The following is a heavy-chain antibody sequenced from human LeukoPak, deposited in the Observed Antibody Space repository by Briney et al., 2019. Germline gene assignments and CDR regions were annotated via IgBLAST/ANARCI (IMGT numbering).Heavy chain of an antibody. CDR3: ATYSSSNGREFQY. Sequence: GGSLRLSCEGSGFTFSNYWMSWVRQAPGKGLEWVANIQQHGSETYYGDSVKGRFTISRDNAKNSLYQQMNSLRAEDTAVYCCATYSSSNGREFQYWGQGTLVTVSS. D-gene: IGHD2-2*01. CDR1: GFTFSNYW. J-gene: IGHJ1*01. V-gene: IGHV3-7*01. CDR2: IQQHGSET.